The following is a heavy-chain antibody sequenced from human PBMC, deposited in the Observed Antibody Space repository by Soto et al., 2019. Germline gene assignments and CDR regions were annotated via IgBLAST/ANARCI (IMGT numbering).Heavy chain of an antibody. CDR2: IPYDGSDR. V-gene: IGHV3-30*02. J-gene: IGHJ4*02. Sequence: GGALRLGCVGCVFIFSSYGMDWVRQAPGKGLELVAFIPYDGSDRLYADSVKGRFTIYRDNAKSTLFLHMNRPTAEDTAIYFCAIVRAADSALDHWGQGTMVTGSS. CDR1: VFIFSSYG. CDR3: AIVRAADSALDH. D-gene: IGHD3-10*02.